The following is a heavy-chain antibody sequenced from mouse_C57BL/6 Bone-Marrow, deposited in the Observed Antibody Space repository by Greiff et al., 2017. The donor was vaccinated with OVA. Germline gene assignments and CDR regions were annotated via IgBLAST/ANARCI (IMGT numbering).Heavy chain of an antibody. D-gene: IGHD5-5*01. CDR2: IRLKSDNYAT. CDR1: GFTFSNYW. V-gene: IGHV6-3*01. CDR3: TSLPPTRFAY. Sequence: EVQLVESGGGLVQPGGSMKLSCVASGFTFSNYWMNWVRQSPEKGLEWVAQIRLKSDNYATHYAESVKGRFTISRDDSKSSVYLQMNNLRAEDTGIYYCTSLPPTRFAYWGQGTLVTVSA. J-gene: IGHJ3*01.